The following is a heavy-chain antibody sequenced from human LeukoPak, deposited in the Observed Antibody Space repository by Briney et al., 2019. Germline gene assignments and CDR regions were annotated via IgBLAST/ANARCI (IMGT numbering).Heavy chain of an antibody. J-gene: IGHJ4*02. CDR3: ARDSVEAAVSDY. D-gene: IGHD6-13*01. Sequence: GGSLRLSCAASGFTFSSYGMHWVRQAPGKGLEWVAFIRYDGSNKYYADSVKGRFTISRDNSKNTLYLQMNSLRAEDTAVYYCARDSVEAAVSDYWGQGTLVTVSS. CDR2: IRYDGSNK. V-gene: IGHV3-30*02. CDR1: GFTFSSYG.